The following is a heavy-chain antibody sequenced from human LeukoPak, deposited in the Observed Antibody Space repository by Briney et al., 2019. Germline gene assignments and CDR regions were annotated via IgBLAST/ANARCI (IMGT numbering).Heavy chain of an antibody. CDR2: INPNRGGT. Sequence: ASVKVSCKASGYTFTSYDINWVRQAPGQGLEWMGWINPNRGGTNYAQKFQGRVTMTRDTSISTAYMELSRLRSDDTAVYYCARSYSTSWAIEYYDMDVWGKGTTVTVSS. V-gene: IGHV1-2*02. CDR1: GYTFTSYD. CDR3: ARSYSTSWAIEYYDMDV. D-gene: IGHD6-13*01. J-gene: IGHJ6*03.